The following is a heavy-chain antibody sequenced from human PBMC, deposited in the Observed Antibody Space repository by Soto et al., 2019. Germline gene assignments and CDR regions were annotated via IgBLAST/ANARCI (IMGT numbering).Heavy chain of an antibody. CDR1: GYTFTSYG. CDR2: ISAYNGNT. J-gene: IGHJ6*02. Sequence: ASVKVSCKASGYTFTSYGISWVRQAPGQGLEWMGWISAYNGNTNYAQKLQGRVTMTTDTSTSTAYMELRSLRSDDTAVYYCARSRRAVVIIPRATSMDVWGQGTTVTVSS. CDR3: ARSRRAVVIIPRATSMDV. V-gene: IGHV1-18*01. D-gene: IGHD3-3*01.